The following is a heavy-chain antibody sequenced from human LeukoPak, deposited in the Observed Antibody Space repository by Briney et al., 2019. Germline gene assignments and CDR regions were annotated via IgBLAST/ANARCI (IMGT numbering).Heavy chain of an antibody. J-gene: IGHJ4*02. CDR2: INAGNGNT. Sequence: GASVKVSCKASGYTFTSYYMHWVRQAPGQRLEWMGWINAGNGNTKYSQKFQGRVTITRDTSASTAYMELSSLRSEDTAVYYCTRGSLASSGWYVLGYWGQGTLVTVSS. CDR1: GYTFTSYY. D-gene: IGHD6-19*01. V-gene: IGHV1-3*01. CDR3: TRGSLASSGWYVLGY.